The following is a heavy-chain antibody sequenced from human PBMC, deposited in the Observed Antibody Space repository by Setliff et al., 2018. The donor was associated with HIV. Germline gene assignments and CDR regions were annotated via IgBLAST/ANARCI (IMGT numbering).Heavy chain of an antibody. V-gene: IGHV4-38-2*02. Sequence: PSETLSLTCTVSGYSMSGGYNWGWIRQSPEKGLEWIGNIYHVGTTYHNPSLKSRVTLSVDPSKSQFSLKLTSVTAADTALYYCVTTDYFYGRNNFEYWGQGALVTVSS. CDR2: IYHVGTT. J-gene: IGHJ4*02. D-gene: IGHD3-10*01. CDR3: VTTDYFYGRNNFEY. CDR1: GYSMSGGYN.